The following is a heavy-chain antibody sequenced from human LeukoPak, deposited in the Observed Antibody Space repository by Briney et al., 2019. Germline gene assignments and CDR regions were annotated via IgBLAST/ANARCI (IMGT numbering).Heavy chain of an antibody. D-gene: IGHD3-22*01. J-gene: IGHJ4*02. V-gene: IGHV3-21*01. CDR1: GFTFSSYS. Sequence: GGSLRLSCAASGFTFSSYSMNWVRQAPGKGLEWVSSISSSSSYIYYADSVKGRFTISRDNAKNSLYLQMNSLRAEDTAVYYCGRGSGYTTSPLDYWGQGTLVTVSS. CDR3: GRGSGYTTSPLDY. CDR2: ISSSSSYI.